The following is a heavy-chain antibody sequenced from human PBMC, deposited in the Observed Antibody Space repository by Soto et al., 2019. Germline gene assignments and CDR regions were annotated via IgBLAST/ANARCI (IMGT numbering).Heavy chain of an antibody. CDR2: IYYSGST. D-gene: IGHD6-13*01. CDR1: GGSVSSSSCY. CDR3: AREGYSSSWYYYYAMDV. Sequence: SETLSLTCTVSGGSVSSSSCYWGWIRQPPGKGLEWIGSIYYSGSTYYNPSLKSRVTISVDTSKNQFSLKLSSVTAADTAVYYCAREGYSSSWYYYYAMDVWGQGTTVTVS. J-gene: IGHJ6*02. V-gene: IGHV4-39*07.